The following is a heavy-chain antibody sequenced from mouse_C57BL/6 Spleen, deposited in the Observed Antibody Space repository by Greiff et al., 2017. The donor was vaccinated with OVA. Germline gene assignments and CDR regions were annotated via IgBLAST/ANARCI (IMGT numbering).Heavy chain of an antibody. CDR1: GYTFTSYW. CDR3: AIRTLVATHWYFDV. CDR2: IHPSDSDT. Sequence: QVQLQQPGAELVKPGASVKVSCKASGYTFTSYWMHWVKQRPGQGLEWIGRIHPSDSDTNYNQQFKGKATLTVDNSSSTAYMQLSSLTSEDSAVYYCAIRTLVATHWYFDVWGTGTTVTGSS. D-gene: IGHD1-1*01. J-gene: IGHJ1*03. V-gene: IGHV1-74*01.